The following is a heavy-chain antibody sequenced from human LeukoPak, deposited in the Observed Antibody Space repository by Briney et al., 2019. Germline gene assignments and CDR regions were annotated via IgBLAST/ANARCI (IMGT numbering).Heavy chain of an antibody. CDR2: INHSGST. V-gene: IGHV4-30-2*01. J-gene: IGHJ6*02. D-gene: IGHD3-3*01. CDR3: ARGGGSGMDV. Sequence: SQTPSLTCAVSGGSISSGGYSWSWIRQPPGKGLEWIGEINHSGSTNYNPSLKSRVTISVDTSKNQFSLKLSSVTAADTAVYYCARGGGSGMDVWGQGTTVTVSS. CDR1: GGSISSGGYS.